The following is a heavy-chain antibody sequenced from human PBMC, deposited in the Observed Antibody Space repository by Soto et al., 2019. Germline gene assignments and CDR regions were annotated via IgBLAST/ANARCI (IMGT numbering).Heavy chain of an antibody. V-gene: IGHV4-59*11. CDR3: ARRRSTPTFFDV. D-gene: IGHD1-26*01. Sequence: SETLSLTCTVSGGSISSHYWSWVRQSPGKGLEWIGYIYYSGSTNCNPSLKSRVTISVDTSKNQFSLKLSSVTAADTAVYYCARRRSTPTFFDVWGQGTMVTVSS. CDR1: GGSISSHY. J-gene: IGHJ3*01. CDR2: IYYSGST.